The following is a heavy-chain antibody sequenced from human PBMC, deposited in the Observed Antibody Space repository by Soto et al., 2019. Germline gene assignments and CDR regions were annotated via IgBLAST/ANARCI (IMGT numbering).Heavy chain of an antibody. Sequence: QVQLVQSGAEVKKPGASVKVSCKASGYTFTKNAISWVRQAPGQGLEWMGWISAYNGDTNYAQNLPGRVTMTTDTSTSTAYMELRSLRSDDTAIYYCARWYGGEVHAFDIWGQGTMVTVSS. D-gene: IGHD2-21*01. V-gene: IGHV1-18*01. CDR2: ISAYNGDT. J-gene: IGHJ3*02. CDR1: GYTFTKNA. CDR3: ARWYGGEVHAFDI.